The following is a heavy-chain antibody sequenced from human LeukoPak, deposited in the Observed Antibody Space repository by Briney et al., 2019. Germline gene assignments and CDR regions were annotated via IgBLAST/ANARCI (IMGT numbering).Heavy chain of an antibody. J-gene: IGHJ4*02. Sequence: SETLSLTCTVSGGSISSYYWSWTRQPAGKGLEWIGRIYTSGSTNYNPSLKSRVTMSVDTSKNQFSLKLSSVTAADTAVYYCARVRYSSGWYPSDYFDYWGQGTLVTVSS. V-gene: IGHV4-4*07. CDR3: ARVRYSSGWYPSDYFDY. CDR1: GGSISSYY. CDR2: IYTSGST. D-gene: IGHD6-19*01.